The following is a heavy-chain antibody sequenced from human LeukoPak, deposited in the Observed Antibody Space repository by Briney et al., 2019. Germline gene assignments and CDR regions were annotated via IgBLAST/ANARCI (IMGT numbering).Heavy chain of an antibody. Sequence: GGSLRLSCAASGFTFSSYWMSWVRQAPGKGLEWVANIKEDGSGIYYVDSVEGRFTISRDNAKKSLYLQMNSLRAEDTAVYYCARVTYGGNSPFDYWGQGTLVTVSS. D-gene: IGHD4-23*01. V-gene: IGHV3-7*01. CDR1: GFTFSSYW. CDR2: IKEDGSGI. CDR3: ARVTYGGNSPFDY. J-gene: IGHJ4*02.